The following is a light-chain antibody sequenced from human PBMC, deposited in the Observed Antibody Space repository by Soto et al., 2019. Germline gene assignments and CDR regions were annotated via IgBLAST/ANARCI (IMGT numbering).Light chain of an antibody. CDR1: SSDVGYYNY. CDR3: SSHAGRNNYVI. V-gene: IGLV2-8*01. CDR2: EVN. Sequence: QSALTQPPSASGSPGQSVTISCTGTSSDVGYYNYVSWYQQHPGKAPKLMIYEVNNRPSGVPDRFSGSRSGNTASLTVSGLQAEDKASYYCSSHAGRNNYVIFGGGTKLTVL. J-gene: IGLJ2*01.